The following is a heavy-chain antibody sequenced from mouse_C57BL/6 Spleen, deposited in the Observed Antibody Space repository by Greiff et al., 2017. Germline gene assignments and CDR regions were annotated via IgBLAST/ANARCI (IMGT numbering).Heavy chain of an antibody. J-gene: IGHJ3*01. CDR1: GYTFTSHW. Sequence: VKLMESGPELVRPGASVKISCKAPGYTFTSHWMKGVRQRPGQGLEWIGEIFPGSGSTYYNEKFKGKATLTVDTSSSTAYMQLSSLTSEDSAVYFCARSTGSAGRFAYWGQGTLVTVSA. D-gene: IGHD1-1*01. CDR3: ARSTGSAGRFAY. CDR2: IFPGSGST. V-gene: IGHV1-56*01.